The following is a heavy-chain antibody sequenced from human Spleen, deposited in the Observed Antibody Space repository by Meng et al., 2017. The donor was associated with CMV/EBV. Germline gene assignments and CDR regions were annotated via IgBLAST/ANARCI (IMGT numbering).Heavy chain of an antibody. CDR1: GYTFTGHY. J-gene: IGHJ6*02. CDR2: IHPNTGGT. CDR3: ARDDLSYGMDV. Sequence: ASVKVSCKASGYTFTGHYMHWVRQAPGQGLEWMGWIHPNTGGTNYAQNFQGRVTMTRDTSISTAYMELSRLRSDDTAVYYCARDDLSYGMDVWGQGTTVTVSS. V-gene: IGHV1-2*02.